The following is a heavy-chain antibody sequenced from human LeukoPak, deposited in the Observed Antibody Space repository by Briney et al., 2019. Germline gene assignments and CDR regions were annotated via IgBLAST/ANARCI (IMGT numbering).Heavy chain of an antibody. V-gene: IGHV4-39*01. CDR2: IYYSGST. Sequence: SETLSLTCTVSGGSISSSSYYWGWIRQPPGKGLEWIGSIYYSGSTYYNPSLKSRVTISVDTSKNQFSLKLSSVTAADTAVYYCARQRGDIVVVPAAISWFDPWGQGTLVTVSS. D-gene: IGHD2-2*01. J-gene: IGHJ5*02. CDR1: GGSISSSSYY. CDR3: ARQRGDIVVVPAAISWFDP.